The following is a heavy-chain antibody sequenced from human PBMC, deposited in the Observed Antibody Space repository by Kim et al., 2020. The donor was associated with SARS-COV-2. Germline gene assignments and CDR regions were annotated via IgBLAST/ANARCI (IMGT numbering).Heavy chain of an antibody. D-gene: IGHD6-13*01. CDR3: ARGLSYSSSWYPN. V-gene: IGHV4-34*01. CDR1: GGSFSGYY. J-gene: IGHJ4*02. Sequence: SETLSLTCAVDGGSFSGYYWTWIRQPPGKGLEWIGEINYSGGTNYNPSLKSRVTISIDTSKNQFSLKLNSVTAADTAMYYCARGLSYSSSWYPNWGQGTLVTVSS. CDR2: INYSGGT.